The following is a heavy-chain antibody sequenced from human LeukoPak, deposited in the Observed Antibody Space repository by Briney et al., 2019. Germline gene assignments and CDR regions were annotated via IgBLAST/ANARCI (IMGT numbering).Heavy chain of an antibody. V-gene: IGHV1-24*01. D-gene: IGHD6-6*01. J-gene: IGHJ4*02. CDR2: FGPEDGET. CDR1: GYTLTELS. CDR3: ATQRLAARTRFDY. Sequence: ASVKVSCKVSGYTLTELSMHWVRQAPGKGLEWMGGFGPEDGETIYAQKFQGRVTMTEDTSTDTAYMELSSLRSEDTAVYYRATQRLAARTRFDYWGQGTLVTVSS.